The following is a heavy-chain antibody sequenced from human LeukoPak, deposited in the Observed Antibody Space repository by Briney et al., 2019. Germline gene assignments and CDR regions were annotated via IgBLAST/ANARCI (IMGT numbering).Heavy chain of an antibody. CDR2: IKSKNDGGTA. CDR3: TPVMVEDRGF. D-gene: IGHD2-15*01. CDR1: GFIFNKAW. V-gene: IGHV3-15*01. Sequence: GGSLRLSCAASGFIFNKAWMNWVRQAPGKGPEWVGRIKSKNDGGTADYGSPVKGRFTISRDDSKNTLYLQMNSLTSDDTAIYYCTPVMVEDRGFWGQGTLVTVSS. J-gene: IGHJ4*02.